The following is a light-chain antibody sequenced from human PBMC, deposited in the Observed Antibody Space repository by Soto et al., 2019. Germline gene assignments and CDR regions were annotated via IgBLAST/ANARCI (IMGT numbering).Light chain of an antibody. J-gene: IGKJ5*01. CDR2: AAS. CDR3: QQANSFPIT. Sequence: DIQMTQSPSSVSASVGERVTITCRASQGISRWLAWYQQKPGKAPKLLIYAASSLQSGVPSRFSGSGSGTDVTLTFSSLQPEDLATYYCQQANSFPITFGQGTRLEIK. CDR1: QGISRW. V-gene: IGKV1-12*01.